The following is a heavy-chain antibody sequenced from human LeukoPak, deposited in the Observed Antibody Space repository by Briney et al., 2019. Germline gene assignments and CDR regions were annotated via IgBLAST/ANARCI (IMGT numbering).Heavy chain of an antibody. V-gene: IGHV1-18*01. Sequence: ASVKVSCKASGYTFTSYGISWVRQAPGQGLEWMGWISAYNGNTNYAQKLQGRFTMTTDTSTSTAYMELRSLRSDDTAVYYCARDLTRITMVRGVSTRCGYWGQGTLVTVSS. CDR1: GYTFTSYG. CDR3: ARDLTRITMVRGVSTRCGY. J-gene: IGHJ4*02. D-gene: IGHD3-10*01. CDR2: ISAYNGNT.